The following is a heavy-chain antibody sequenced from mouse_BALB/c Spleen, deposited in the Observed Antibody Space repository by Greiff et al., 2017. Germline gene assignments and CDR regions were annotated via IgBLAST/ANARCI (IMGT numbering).Heavy chain of an antibody. CDR3: ARRDPPFYYAMDY. CDR2: ILPGSGST. Sequence: QVQLKESGAELMKPGASVKISCKATGYTFSSYWIEWVKQRPGHGLEWIGEILPGSGSTNYNEKFKGKATFTADTSSNTAYMQLSSLTSEDSAVYYCARRDPPFYYAMDYWGQGTSVTVSS. CDR1: GYTFSSYW. V-gene: IGHV1-9*01. J-gene: IGHJ4*01.